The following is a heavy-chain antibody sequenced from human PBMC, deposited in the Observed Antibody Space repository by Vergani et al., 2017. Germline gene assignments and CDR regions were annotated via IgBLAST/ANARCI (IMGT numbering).Heavy chain of an antibody. Sequence: QMQLVQSGPEVKKPGTSVKVSCKASGFTFTNSAVQWVRQARGKRLEWIGWIVVGSGNTNYAQQFQERVTISRDMSTGTIYMELSSRRSEDSAVYYCAADQGGRAYCGGDXYSNWGQGTLVTVSS. CDR2: IVVGSGNT. CDR1: GFTFTNSA. CDR3: AADQGGRAYCGGDXYSN. D-gene: IGHD2-21*02. J-gene: IGHJ4*02. V-gene: IGHV1-58*01.